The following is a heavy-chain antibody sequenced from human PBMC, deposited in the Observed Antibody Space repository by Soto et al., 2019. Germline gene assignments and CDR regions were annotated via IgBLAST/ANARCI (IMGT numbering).Heavy chain of an antibody. V-gene: IGHV2-26*01. Sequence: GSGPTLVNPTETLTLTCTVSGFSLSNARMGVSWIRQPPGKALEWLAHIFSNDEKSYSTSLKSRLTISKDTSKSQVVLTMTNMDPVDTATYYCARRPFNWNDDYYYGMDVWGQGTTVTVSS. D-gene: IGHD1-20*01. J-gene: IGHJ6*02. CDR1: GFSLSNARMG. CDR2: IFSNDEK. CDR3: ARRPFNWNDDYYYGMDV.